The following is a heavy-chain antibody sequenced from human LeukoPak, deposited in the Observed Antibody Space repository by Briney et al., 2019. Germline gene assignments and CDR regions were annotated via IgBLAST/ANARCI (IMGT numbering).Heavy chain of an antibody. CDR2: ISSSSSYI. D-gene: IGHD6-19*01. CDR3: ARGGYSSGWYAPQYYFDY. J-gene: IGHJ4*02. CDR1: GFTFSSYS. V-gene: IGHV3-21*01. Sequence: PGGSLRLSCAASGFTFSSYSMNWVRQAPGKGLEWVSSISSSSSYIYYADSVKGRFTISRDNSKNTLYLQMNSLRAEDTAVYYCARGGYSSGWYAPQYYFDYWGQGTLVTVSS.